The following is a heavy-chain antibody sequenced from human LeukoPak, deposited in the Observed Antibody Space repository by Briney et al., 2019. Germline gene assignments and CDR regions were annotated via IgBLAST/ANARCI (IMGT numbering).Heavy chain of an antibody. CDR2: ISSSSSYI. CDR1: GFTFSSYG. CDR3: ARDGVLLWFGELSTDYFDY. D-gene: IGHD3-10*01. V-gene: IGHV3-21*01. Sequence: GRSLRLSCAASGFTFSSYGMNWVRQVPGKGLEGVSSISSSSSYIYYADSVKGRFTISRDNAKNSLYLQMNSLRAEDTAVYYCARDGVLLWFGELSTDYFDYWGQGTLVTVSS. J-gene: IGHJ4*02.